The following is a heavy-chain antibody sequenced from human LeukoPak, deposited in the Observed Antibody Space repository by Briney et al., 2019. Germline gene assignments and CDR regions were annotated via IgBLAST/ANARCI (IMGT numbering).Heavy chain of an antibody. D-gene: IGHD3-9*01. CDR2: IYTSGST. V-gene: IGHV4-61*02. CDR1: GGSISSGSHY. J-gene: IGHJ6*03. CDR3: ARVFKGYYYYMDV. Sequence: SETLSLTCTVSGGSISSGSHYWSWIRQPAGKGLEWIGRIYTSGSTNYNPSLKSRVTMSVDTSKNQFSLKLSSVTAADTAVYYCARVFKGYYYYMDVWGKGTTVTVSS.